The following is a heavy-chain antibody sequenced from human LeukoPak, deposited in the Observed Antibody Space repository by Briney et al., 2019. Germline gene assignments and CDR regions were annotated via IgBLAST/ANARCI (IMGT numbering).Heavy chain of an antibody. Sequence: ASVTVSCKASGYTFTSYDINWVRQATGQGLEWMGWMNPNSGNTGYAQKFQGRVTITRNTSISTAYMELSSLGSEDTAVYYCARGLTSYAFYYYYYMDVWGKGTTVTVSS. CDR3: ARGLTSYAFYYYYYMDV. J-gene: IGHJ6*03. V-gene: IGHV1-8*03. CDR1: GYTFTSYD. CDR2: MNPNSGNT. D-gene: IGHD1-26*01.